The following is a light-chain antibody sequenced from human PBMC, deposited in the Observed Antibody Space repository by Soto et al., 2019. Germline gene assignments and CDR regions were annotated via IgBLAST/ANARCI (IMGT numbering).Light chain of an antibody. V-gene: IGLV1-36*01. J-gene: IGLJ2*01. CDR2: YDD. Sequence: QSVLTQPPSVSAAPRQRVTISCSGSSSNIGNNAVNWYQQLPGKAPKLLIYYDDLLPAGVSDRFSGSKSGTSASLGISGLQSVDEVDYYCAAWDESVNWVVFGVLTKLTVL. CDR1: SSNIGNNA. CDR3: AAWDESVNWVV.